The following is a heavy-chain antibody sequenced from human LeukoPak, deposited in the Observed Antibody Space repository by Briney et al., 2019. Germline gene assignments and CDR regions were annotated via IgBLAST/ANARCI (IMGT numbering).Heavy chain of an antibody. V-gene: IGHV1-2*02. Sequence: ASVKVSCKASGYTFTGYYMHWVRQAPGQGLEWMGWIDPNSGGTNYAQKFQGRVTMTRDTSISTAYMELSRLRSDDTAVYYCARAPSWIQLWLLGYWGQGTLVTVSS. CDR2: IDPNSGGT. CDR1: GYTFTGYY. J-gene: IGHJ4*02. D-gene: IGHD5-18*01. CDR3: ARAPSWIQLWLLGY.